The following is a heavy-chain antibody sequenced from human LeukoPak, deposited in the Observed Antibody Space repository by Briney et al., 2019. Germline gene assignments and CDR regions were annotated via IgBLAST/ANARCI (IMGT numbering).Heavy chain of an antibody. D-gene: IGHD6-13*01. Sequence: ASVKVSCKASGYTFTSYGISWVRQAPGQGLEWMGWISAYNGNTNYAQKLQGRVTMTTDTSTSTAYMELRSLRSDDTAVYYCARDAYSSSWYLAHRSRYYFDYWGQGTLVTVSS. CDR3: ARDAYSSSWYLAHRSRYYFDY. CDR2: ISAYNGNT. CDR1: GYTFTSYG. J-gene: IGHJ4*02. V-gene: IGHV1-18*01.